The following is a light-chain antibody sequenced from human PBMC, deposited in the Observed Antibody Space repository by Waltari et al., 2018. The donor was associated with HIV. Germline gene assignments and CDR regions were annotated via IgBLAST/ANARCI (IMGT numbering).Light chain of an antibody. Sequence: ENVLTQSPGTLSLSPGERATLSCRASRSVSSNYLIWYQQRPGQAHRRRIDAASTRATAIPDRFSGSGSGTDFTLTISRLEPEDFAVYYCQQYGTSPYTFGQGTKVEI. CDR2: AAS. CDR1: RSVSSNY. J-gene: IGKJ2*01. CDR3: QQYGTSPYT. V-gene: IGKV3-20*01.